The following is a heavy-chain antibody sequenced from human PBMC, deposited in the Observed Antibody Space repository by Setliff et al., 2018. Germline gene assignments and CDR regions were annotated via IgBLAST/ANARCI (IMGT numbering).Heavy chain of an antibody. CDR2: IYYSGST. V-gene: IGHV4-59*01. J-gene: IGHJ4*02. Sequence: SETLSLTCTVSGGSISSYYWSWIRQPPGKGLEWIGYIYYSGSTNYNPSLKSRVTISVDTSKNQFSLKLSSATAADTAVYYCARGVYYYYGSGSYYAALDYWGQGTLVTVSS. CDR1: GGSISSYY. CDR3: ARGVYYYYGSGSYYAALDY. D-gene: IGHD3-10*01.